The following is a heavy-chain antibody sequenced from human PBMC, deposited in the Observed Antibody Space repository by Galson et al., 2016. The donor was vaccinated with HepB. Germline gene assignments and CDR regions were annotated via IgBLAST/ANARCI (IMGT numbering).Heavy chain of an antibody. V-gene: IGHV3-23*01. D-gene: IGHD1/OR15-1a*01. CDR1: GFSFNSYA. J-gene: IGHJ4*02. Sequence: SLRLSCAASGFSFNSYAMSWVRRVPGKGLEWVSSISASGITTHYTDSVKARFTISRDSSKNTLYLQMNSLRAEDTAVYYCAKRSTPGTFTFDYWGQGTLVTVSS. CDR2: ISASGITT. CDR3: AKRSTPGTFTFDY.